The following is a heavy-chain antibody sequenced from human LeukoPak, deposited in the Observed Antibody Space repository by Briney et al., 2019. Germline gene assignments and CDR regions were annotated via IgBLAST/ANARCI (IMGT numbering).Heavy chain of an antibody. CDR3: ARAGYSYGIISYFDS. CDR2: VST. J-gene: IGHJ4*02. Sequence: SETLSLTCTVSGGSISSSSHYWGWIRQPPGKGLEWVGVSTYYNPSLKNRVTISRDTSKNQFSLKLSSVTAADTAIYYCARAGYSYGIISYFDSWGQGTLVTVSS. V-gene: IGHV4-39*01. CDR1: GGSISSSSHY. D-gene: IGHD5-18*01.